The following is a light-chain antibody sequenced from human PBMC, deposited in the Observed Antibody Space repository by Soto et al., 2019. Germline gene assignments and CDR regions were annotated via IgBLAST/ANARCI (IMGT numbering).Light chain of an antibody. CDR2: DAS. Sequence: EIVLTQSPATLSLSPGERATLSCRASQSVSSYLAWYQQKPGQAPRLLIYDASNRATGIPARFSGSGSGTVFILTISSLEPEYFAVYYCQQRSKWPLTFGGGTKVEIK. CDR3: QQRSKWPLT. J-gene: IGKJ4*01. V-gene: IGKV3-11*01. CDR1: QSVSSY.